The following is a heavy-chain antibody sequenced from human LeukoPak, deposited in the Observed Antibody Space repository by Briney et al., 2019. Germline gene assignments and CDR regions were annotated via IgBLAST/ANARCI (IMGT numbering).Heavy chain of an antibody. J-gene: IGHJ3*02. CDR3: AKLRQTGTIYDGFDI. Sequence: GGSLRLSCAASGFTLSSYALSWARQAPGKGLEWVSSIRGGAGSPTYADSVKGRFTISRDNSKNTLYLQVNSLRAEDTAVYHCAKLRQTGTIYDGFDIWGQGTLVTVSS. CDR1: GFTLSSYA. D-gene: IGHD1-14*01. V-gene: IGHV3-23*01. CDR2: IRGGAGSP.